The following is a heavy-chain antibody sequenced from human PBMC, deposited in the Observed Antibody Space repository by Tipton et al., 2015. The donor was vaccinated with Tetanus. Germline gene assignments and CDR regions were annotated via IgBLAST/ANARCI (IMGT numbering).Heavy chain of an antibody. Sequence: LRLSCTVSGGSMSNNYWSWIRQPPGKGLEWIAYIFHSGSTNYSPSLKSRVAISMDTSKNQISLKLSSVTAADTAVYYCARATSTGPAYNWFDPWGQGTLVTVSS. CDR3: ARATSTGPAYNWFDP. D-gene: IGHD2-8*02. CDR1: GGSMSNNY. V-gene: IGHV4-59*01. CDR2: IFHSGST. J-gene: IGHJ5*02.